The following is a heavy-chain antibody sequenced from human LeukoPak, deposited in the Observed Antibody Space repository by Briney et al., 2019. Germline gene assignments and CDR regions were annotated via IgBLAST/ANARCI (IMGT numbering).Heavy chain of an antibody. CDR1: GGSFSGYY. J-gene: IGHJ6*02. D-gene: IGHD6-13*01. CDR3: AMSPRIAAAGYGMDV. Sequence: SGTLSLTCAVYGGSFSGYYWSWIRQPPGKGLEWTGGINHSGSTNYNPSLKSRVTISVDKSKNQFSLKLSSVTAADTAVYYCAMSPRIAAAGYGMDVWGQGTTVTVSS. V-gene: IGHV4-34*01. CDR2: INHSGST.